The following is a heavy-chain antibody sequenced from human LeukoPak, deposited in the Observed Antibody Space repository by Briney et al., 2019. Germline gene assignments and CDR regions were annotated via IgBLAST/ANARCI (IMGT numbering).Heavy chain of an antibody. CDR2: ISYDGSNK. D-gene: IGHD3-3*01. CDR3: ARVELRFLEWLPFDY. Sequence: GGSLRLSCAASGFTFSSYAMHWVRQAPGKGLEWVAVISYDGSNKYYADSVKGRFTISRDNSKNTLYLQMNSLRAEDTAVYYCARVELRFLEWLPFDYWGQGTLVTVSS. J-gene: IGHJ4*02. CDR1: GFTFSSYA. V-gene: IGHV3-30-3*01.